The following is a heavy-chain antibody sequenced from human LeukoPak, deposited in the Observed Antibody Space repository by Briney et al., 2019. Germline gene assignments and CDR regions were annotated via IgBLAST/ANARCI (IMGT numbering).Heavy chain of an antibody. D-gene: IGHD3-10*01. V-gene: IGHV4-34*01. CDR1: GGSFSGYY. J-gene: IGHJ6*03. CDR2: INHSGST. CDR3: ARGLYYYGSGSYYTPYYYYYMDV. Sequence: KPSETLSLTCAVYGGSFSGYYWSWIRQPPGKGLEWIGEINHSGSTNYNPSLKSRVTISVDTSKNQFSLKLSSVTAADTAVYYCARGLYYYGSGSYYTPYYYYYMDVWGKGTTVTVSS.